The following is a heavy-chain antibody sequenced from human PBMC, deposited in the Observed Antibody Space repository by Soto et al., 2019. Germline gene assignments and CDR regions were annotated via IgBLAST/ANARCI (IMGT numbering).Heavy chain of an antibody. J-gene: IGHJ6*02. CDR2: INAGNGNT. CDR1: GYTFTSYA. CDR3: ARNEYYYDSSGYYFSGGYYYGMDV. D-gene: IGHD3-22*01. Sequence: QVQLVQSGAEVKKPGASVKVSCKASGYTFTSYAMHWVRQAPGQRLEWMGWINAGNGNTKYSQKFQGRVTITRDTSASTAYMELSSLRSEDTAVYYCARNEYYYDSSGYYFSGGYYYGMDVWGQGTKVTVSS. V-gene: IGHV1-3*01.